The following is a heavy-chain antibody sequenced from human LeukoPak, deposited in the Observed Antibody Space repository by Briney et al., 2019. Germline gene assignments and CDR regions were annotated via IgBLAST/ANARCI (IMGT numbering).Heavy chain of an antibody. CDR2: IIPILGIP. CDR3: ARAADILTGYPLMN. D-gene: IGHD3-9*01. J-gene: IGHJ4*02. Sequence: SMKVSCKASGGTFSSYAISWVRQAPGQGLEWMGRIIPILGIPNYAQWFQGRVTIAADKSTSTVYMELSSLRSEDAAVYYCARAADILTGYPLMNWGQGTLVTVSS. V-gene: IGHV1-69*04. CDR1: GGTFSSYA.